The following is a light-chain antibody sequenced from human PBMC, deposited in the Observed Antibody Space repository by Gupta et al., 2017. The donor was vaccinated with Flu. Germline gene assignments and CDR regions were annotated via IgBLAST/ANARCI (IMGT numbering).Light chain of an antibody. Sequence: DIVMTKSPDSLAAPLGEWVTINRKSSQSVLYTSTIYNYLTWYQHKPGQPPKLLLYGASIRECGVPDRFSGSGSETDFTLAISRLQAEDAAVYYCQQYHTTPRTFGQGTKVEIK. CDR2: GAS. J-gene: IGKJ1*01. V-gene: IGKV4-1*01. CDR1: QSVLYTSTIYNY. CDR3: QQYHTTPRT.